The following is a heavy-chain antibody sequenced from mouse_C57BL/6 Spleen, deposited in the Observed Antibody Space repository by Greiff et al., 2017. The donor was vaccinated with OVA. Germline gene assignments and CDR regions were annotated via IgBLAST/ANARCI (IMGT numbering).Heavy chain of an antibody. J-gene: IGHJ4*01. CDR3: ARVYGNDGYAKDY. Sequence: EVKLVESEGGLVQPGSSMKLSCTASGFTFSDYYMAWVRQVPEKGLEWVANINYDGSSTYYLDSLKSRFIISSDNAKNIRYMQMSSLKSDDTATYYCARVYGNDGYAKDYWGQVASVTVA. CDR2: INYDGSST. D-gene: IGHD2-2*01. V-gene: IGHV5-16*01. CDR1: GFTFSDYY.